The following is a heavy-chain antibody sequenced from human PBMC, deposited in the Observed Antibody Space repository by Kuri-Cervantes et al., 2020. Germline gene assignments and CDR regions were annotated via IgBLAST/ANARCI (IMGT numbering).Heavy chain of an antibody. CDR2: ISSSSSYI. CDR1: GFTFSSYS. D-gene: IGHD3-22*01. V-gene: IGHV3-21*01. CDR3: ARDSPLRAFNLHYYDSSGKGGDCFDP. J-gene: IGHJ5*02. Sequence: GESLKISCAASGFTFSSYSMNWVRQAPGKGLEWVSSISSSSSYIYYADSVKGRFTISRDNAKNSLYLQMNSLRAEDTAVYYCARDSPLRAFNLHYYDSSGKGGDCFDPWGQGTLVTVSS.